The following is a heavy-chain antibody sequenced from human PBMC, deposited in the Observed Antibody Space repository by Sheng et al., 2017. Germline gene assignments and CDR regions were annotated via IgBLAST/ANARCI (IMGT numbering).Heavy chain of an antibody. Sequence: EVQLVESGGGLIQPGGSLRLSCAASGFTVSGNHMSWVRQAPGKGLEWVSLIHTNGNTYYTDSVKGRFTISRDSSKNTLYLQMNSLRAEDTAVYYCARDPGAMVEIVYDAFDLWGQGTMVTVSS. CDR3: ARDPGAMVEIVYDAFDL. J-gene: IGHJ3*01. CDR1: GFTVSGNH. V-gene: IGHV3-53*01. CDR2: IHTNGNT. D-gene: IGHD5-18*01.